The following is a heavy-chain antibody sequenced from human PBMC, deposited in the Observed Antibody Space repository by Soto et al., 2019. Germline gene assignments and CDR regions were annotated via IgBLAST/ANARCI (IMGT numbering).Heavy chain of an antibody. CDR3: ARGPGSYNWFDS. V-gene: IGHV4-39*01. CDR2: FYYSGST. J-gene: IGHJ5*01. Sequence: SETLSLTCTVSGGSISSSSYYWGWIRQPPGKGLEWIGSFYYSGSTYYNPSLKSRVTISVDTSKNQFSLKLYSVTAADTAVYYCARGPGSYNWFDSWAQGTLVTVSS. CDR1: GGSISSSSYY. D-gene: IGHD3-10*01.